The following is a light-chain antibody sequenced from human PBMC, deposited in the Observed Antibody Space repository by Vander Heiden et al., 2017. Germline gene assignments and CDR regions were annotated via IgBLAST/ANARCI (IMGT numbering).Light chain of an antibody. CDR2: KDS. J-gene: IGLJ7*01. CDR3: QSSGTSDASTAV. Sequence: SYELTQPPSVSVSPGETAKITCSGDALPKQFVYWYQQKAGRAPVLVIYKDSERPLGIPGRFSGSSSGTTVTLSINGVQAEDEADYYCQSSGTSDASTAVFGGGTQLTGL. CDR1: ALPKQF. V-gene: IGLV3-25*03.